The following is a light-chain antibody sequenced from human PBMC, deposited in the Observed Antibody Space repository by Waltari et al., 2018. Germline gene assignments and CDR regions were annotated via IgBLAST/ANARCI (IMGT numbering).Light chain of an antibody. V-gene: IGLV2-14*03. CDR2: DVT. Sequence: QSALTQPASASGSPGQPITISCAGIGTAISTSVSVSWYQHHPDRAPQVIIYDVTNRPSGISARFSASKSADTASLTISGLQAEDEGDYYCASQRPDGVVLFGGGTRVTVL. CDR3: ASQRPDGVVL. J-gene: IGLJ3*02. CDR1: GTAISTSVS.